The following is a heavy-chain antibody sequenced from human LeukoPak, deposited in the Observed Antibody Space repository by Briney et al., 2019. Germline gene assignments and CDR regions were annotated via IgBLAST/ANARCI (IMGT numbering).Heavy chain of an antibody. CDR2: ISSSSSTI. CDR1: GFTFSSYS. CDR3: ARLDIVVVPAAIHAAFDY. J-gene: IGHJ4*02. Sequence: GGSLRLSCAASGFTFSSYSMNWVRQAPGKGLEWVSYISSSSSTIYYADSVKGRFTISRDNAKNSLYLQMNSLRAEDTAVYYCARLDIVVVPAAIHAAFDYWGQGTLVTISS. V-gene: IGHV3-48*04. D-gene: IGHD2-2*02.